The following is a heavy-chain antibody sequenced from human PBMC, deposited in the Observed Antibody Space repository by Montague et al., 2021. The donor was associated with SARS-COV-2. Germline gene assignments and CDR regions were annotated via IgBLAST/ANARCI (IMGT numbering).Heavy chain of an antibody. Sequence: SLRLSCAASGSTFGDYGMSWVRQAPGKGLEWVSGINWNGGSTGYADSVKGRFTISRDNAKNSLYLQMNSLRAEDTALYYCASLLLWFGDVYGMDVWGQGTTVTVSS. CDR1: GSTFGDYG. J-gene: IGHJ6*02. CDR2: INWNGGST. V-gene: IGHV3-20*04. D-gene: IGHD3-10*01. CDR3: ASLLLWFGDVYGMDV.